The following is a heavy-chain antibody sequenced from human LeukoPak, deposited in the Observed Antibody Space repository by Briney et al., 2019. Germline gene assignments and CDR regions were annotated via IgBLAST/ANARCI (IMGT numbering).Heavy chain of an antibody. V-gene: IGHV1-46*01. D-gene: IGHD2-2*01. J-gene: IGHJ4*02. CDR3: AKGPLRGTAAAIDY. CDR2: INPSGGNI. CDR1: GYTFISYY. Sequence: ASVKVSCKASGYTFISYYMHWVRQAPGQGLEWMGIINPSGGNINYAQKFQGRVTETRDTSTSTVYMELSSLRTEDTAVYYCAKGPLRGTAAAIDYWGQGTLVTVSS.